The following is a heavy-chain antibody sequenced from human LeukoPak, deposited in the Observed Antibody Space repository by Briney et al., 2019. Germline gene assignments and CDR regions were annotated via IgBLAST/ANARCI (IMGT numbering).Heavy chain of an antibody. V-gene: IGHV3-7*01. Sequence: QTGGSLRLSCAGSRFTFSSYWMGWVRQAPGKGLEWVASIKPDGSETSYVDSVRGRFTISRDNPKSSLYLQMNSLTAEDTAVYHCTRDASWGQGTLVTVSS. CDR1: RFTFSSYW. CDR2: IKPDGSET. CDR3: TRDAS. J-gene: IGHJ5*02.